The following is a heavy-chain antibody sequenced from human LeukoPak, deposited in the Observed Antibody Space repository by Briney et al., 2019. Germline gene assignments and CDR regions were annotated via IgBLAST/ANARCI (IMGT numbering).Heavy chain of an antibody. Sequence: SETLSLTCTVSGGSISSYYWSWIRQPPGKGLEWIGYIYYSGSTNYNPSLKSRVTMSVDTSKNQFSLKLSSVTAADTAVYYCARWYDFWSGPYYFDYWGQGTLVTVSS. CDR2: IYYSGST. CDR1: GGSISSYY. V-gene: IGHV4-59*12. J-gene: IGHJ4*02. CDR3: ARWYDFWSGPYYFDY. D-gene: IGHD3-3*01.